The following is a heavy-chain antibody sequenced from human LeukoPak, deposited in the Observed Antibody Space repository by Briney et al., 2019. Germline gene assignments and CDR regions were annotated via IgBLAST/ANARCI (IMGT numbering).Heavy chain of an antibody. CDR1: GYSISSGYY. CDR2: IYYSGST. CDR3: ARDGVGIAANDY. D-gene: IGHD6-6*01. Sequence: SETLSLTCTVSGYSISSGYYWGWIRQPPGKGLEWIGSIYYSGSTYYNPSLKSRVTISVDTSKNQFSLKLSSVTAADTAVYYCARDGVGIAANDYWGQGTLVTVSS. V-gene: IGHV4-38-2*02. J-gene: IGHJ4*02.